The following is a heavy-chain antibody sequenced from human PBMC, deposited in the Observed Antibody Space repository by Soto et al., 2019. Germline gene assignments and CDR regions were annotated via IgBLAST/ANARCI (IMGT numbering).Heavy chain of an antibody. CDR1: GYTFTGYY. D-gene: IGHD3-10*01. CDR3: ARWITMVRGAMGY. J-gene: IGHJ4*02. CDR2: INPNSGGT. Sequence: ASVKVSCKASGYTFTGYYMHWVRKAPGQGLEWMGWINPNSGGTNYAQKFQGRVTMTRDTSISTAYMELSRLRSDDTAVYYCARWITMVRGAMGYWGQGTLVTVSS. V-gene: IGHV1-2*02.